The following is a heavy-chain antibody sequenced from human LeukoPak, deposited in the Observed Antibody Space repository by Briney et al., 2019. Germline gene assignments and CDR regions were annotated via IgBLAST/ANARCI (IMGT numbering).Heavy chain of an antibody. CDR2: INPNSGGT. D-gene: IGHD6-19*01. V-gene: IGHV1-2*02. J-gene: IGHJ5*02. Sequence: ASVKVSCKASGYTFTGYYMHWVRQAPGQGLEWMGWINPNSGGTNYAQKFQGRVTMTRDTSISTAYMELGRLRSDDTAVYYCARDSSGWYNWFDPWGQGTLVTVSS. CDR1: GYTFTGYY. CDR3: ARDSSGWYNWFDP.